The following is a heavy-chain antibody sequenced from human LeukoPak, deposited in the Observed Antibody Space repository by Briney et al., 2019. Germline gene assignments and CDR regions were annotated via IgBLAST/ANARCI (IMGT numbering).Heavy chain of an antibody. CDR3: ARNGYSYGLGDY. D-gene: IGHD5-18*01. Sequence: ASVKVSCKASGYTFTSYYMYWVRQAPGQGLEWMGIINPSGGSTNYAQKLQGRVTMTTDTSTSTAYMELRSLRSVDTAVYYCARNGYSYGLGDYWGQGTLVTVSS. CDR1: GYTFTSYY. V-gene: IGHV1-46*01. CDR2: INPSGGST. J-gene: IGHJ4*02.